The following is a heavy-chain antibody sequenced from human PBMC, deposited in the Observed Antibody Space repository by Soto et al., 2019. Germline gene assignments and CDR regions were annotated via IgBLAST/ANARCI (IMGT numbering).Heavy chain of an antibody. CDR3: ATHLSPVGSSGPGLPHDAYNI. D-gene: IGHD3-22*01. CDR1: GFTFSSYA. Sequence: PGGSGTFACAACGFTFSSYAMHWVRQAPGKWLEWVAVISYDGSNKYYADSVKGRFTISRDNSNNTLYLQMNSLRSEDTAVYYCATHLSPVGSSGPGLPHDAYNIWGQGTMVNDSS. V-gene: IGHV3-30-3*01. J-gene: IGHJ3*02. CDR2: ISYDGSNK.